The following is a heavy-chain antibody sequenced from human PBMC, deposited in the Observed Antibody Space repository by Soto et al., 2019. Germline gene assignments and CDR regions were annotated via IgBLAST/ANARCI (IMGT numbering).Heavy chain of an antibody. CDR3: ARDRSFLEWDYYFDY. CDR2: IYYSGST. V-gene: IGHV4-31*03. CDR1: GGSISSGGYY. D-gene: IGHD3-3*01. J-gene: IGHJ4*02. Sequence: TLSLTCTVSGGSISSGGYYWSWIRQHPGKGLEWIGYIYYSGSTYYNPSLKSRVTISVDTSKNQFSLKLSSVTAADTAVYYCARDRSFLEWDYYFDYWGQGNLVTVSS.